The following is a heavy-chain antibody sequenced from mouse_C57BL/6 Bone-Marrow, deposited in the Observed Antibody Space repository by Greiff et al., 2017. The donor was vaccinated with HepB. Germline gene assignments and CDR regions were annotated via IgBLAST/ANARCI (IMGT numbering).Heavy chain of an antibody. Sequence: EVQLQESGGGLVQPGGSMKLSCVASGFTFSNYWMNWVRQSPEKGLEWFAQIRLKSDNYATHYAESVKGRFTIARDDSKSSVYLQMNNLRAEDTGIYYCTGYYYGSSYLWYFDVWGTGPTVTVSS. J-gene: IGHJ1*03. CDR3: TGYYYGSSYLWYFDV. V-gene: IGHV6-3*01. D-gene: IGHD1-1*01. CDR1: GFTFSNYW. CDR2: IRLKSDNYAT.